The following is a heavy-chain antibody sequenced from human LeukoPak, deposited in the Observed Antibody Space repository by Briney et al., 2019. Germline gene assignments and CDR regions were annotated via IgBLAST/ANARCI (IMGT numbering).Heavy chain of an antibody. CDR3: VRDSGSGWYDY. Sequence: SETLSLTCTVSGGSISGYYWNWIRQPAGKGLEWIGRMHTSGSTNHNPSLKSRITMSVDRSKNQCSLKLSSVTAADTAVYYCVRDSGSGWYDYWGQGTLVTVSS. D-gene: IGHD6-19*01. V-gene: IGHV4-4*07. J-gene: IGHJ4*02. CDR2: MHTSGST. CDR1: GGSISGYY.